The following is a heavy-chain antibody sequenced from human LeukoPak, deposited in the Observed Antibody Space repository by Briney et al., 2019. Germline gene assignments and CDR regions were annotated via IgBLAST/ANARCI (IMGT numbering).Heavy chain of an antibody. CDR2: MYYSGSA. D-gene: IGHD6-13*01. CDR1: GGSITDYY. CDR3: ARSTFSSNWNL. J-gene: IGHJ4*02. Sequence: PSETLSLTCTVSGGSITDYYWSWLRHSSGKGLEWIGYMYYSGSAYYSPSLKTRVTISVDTSKNQFSLKLTSVTAADTAVYYCARSTFSSNWNLWGQGTLVTVSS. V-gene: IGHV4-59*08.